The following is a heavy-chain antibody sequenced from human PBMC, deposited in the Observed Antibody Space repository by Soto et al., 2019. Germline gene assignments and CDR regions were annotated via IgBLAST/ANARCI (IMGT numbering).Heavy chain of an antibody. Sequence: QVQLVQSGAEVRKPGASVKVSCKASGYTFTSYDINWVRQATGQGLEYLGWMSPNSGNTGYAQKFQGRVTMTWDTSITTAYMELSSVRSGDRSVDCGARAVKYVADAGGFAPWGQGPLVTVSS. V-gene: IGHV1-8*01. J-gene: IGHJ5*02. D-gene: IGHD3-16*01. CDR3: ARAVKYVADAGGFAP. CDR1: GYTFTSYD. CDR2: MSPNSGNT.